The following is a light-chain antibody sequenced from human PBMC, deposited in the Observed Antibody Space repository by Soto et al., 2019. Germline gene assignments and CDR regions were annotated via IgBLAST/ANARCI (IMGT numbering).Light chain of an antibody. CDR3: SSYTSSSTLA. J-gene: IGLJ1*01. CDR2: EVS. V-gene: IGLV2-14*01. CDR1: ISDVGGYNY. Sequence: QSLLSLPASVSGSPGQSITIYCTGTISDVGGYNYVAWYQQHPGKAPKLMIYEVSNRPSGVSNRFSGSKSGNTASLTISGLQAEDEADYYCSSYTSSSTLAFGTGTKVNVL.